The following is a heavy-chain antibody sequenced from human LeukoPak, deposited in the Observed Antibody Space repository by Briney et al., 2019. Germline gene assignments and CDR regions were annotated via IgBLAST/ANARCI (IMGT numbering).Heavy chain of an antibody. CDR3: ARMGLEYYYVSGSYYSTYFDY. CDR2: IYYSGST. CDR1: GGSISSYY. Sequence: KPSETLSLTCTVSGGSISSYYWNWIRQPSGRGLEWIGSIYYSGSTYYNPSLKSRVTISVDTSKNQFSLKLSSVTAADTAVYYCARMGLEYYYVSGSYYSTYFDYWGQGTLVTVSS. V-gene: IGHV4-59*12. J-gene: IGHJ4*02. D-gene: IGHD3-10*01.